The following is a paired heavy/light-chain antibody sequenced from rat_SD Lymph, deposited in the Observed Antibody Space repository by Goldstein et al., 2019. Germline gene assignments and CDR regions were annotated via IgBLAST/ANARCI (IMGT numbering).Heavy chain of an antibody. D-gene: IGHD1-12*02. CDR1: GFTFSNYG. V-gene: IGHV5-29*01. J-gene: IGHJ4*01. Sequence: EVQLVESGGGLVQPGRSMKLSCAASGFTFSNYGMAWVRQAPTKGLEWVATISYDGSSTYYRDSVKGRFTISRDNAKSTLYLQMNSLRSEDTATYYCTRRGIYYYDGTYYYSYVMDAWGQGASVTVSS. CDR3: TRRGIYYYDGTYYYSYVMDA. CDR2: ISYDGSST.
Light chain of an antibody. V-gene: IGKV15S2*01. CDR2: YTN. Sequence: DIQMTQSPPVLSASVGDRVTLSCKASQNINKNLDWYQQKHGEAPKLLIYYTNNLQTGIPSRFSGSGSGTDYTLTISSLQPEDVATYYCYQYNSGWTFGGGTKLELK. J-gene: IGKJ1*01. CDR1: QNINKN. CDR3: YQYNSGWT.